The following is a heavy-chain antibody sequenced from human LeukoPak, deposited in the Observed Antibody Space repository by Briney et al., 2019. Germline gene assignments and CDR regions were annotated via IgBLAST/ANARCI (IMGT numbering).Heavy chain of an antibody. CDR3: ARIESYHILYRPY. Sequence: SETLSLICAVYGTSFSGYSWSWIRQSPGKGLEWIGEITDSGGTNYNPSFKSRLTISADTSKNQFSLKLASVTAADTAVYYCARIESYHILYRPYWGQGTLVTVSS. CDR2: ITDSGGT. CDR1: GTSFSGYS. D-gene: IGHD3-9*01. V-gene: IGHV4-34*01. J-gene: IGHJ4*02.